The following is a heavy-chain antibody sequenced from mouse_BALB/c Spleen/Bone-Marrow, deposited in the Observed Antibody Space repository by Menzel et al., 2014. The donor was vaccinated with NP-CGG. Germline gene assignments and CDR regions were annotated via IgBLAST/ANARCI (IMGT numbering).Heavy chain of an antibody. CDR1: GFTFSSFG. D-gene: IGHD1-2*01. CDR2: ISSGSSTI. J-gene: IGHJ4*01. V-gene: IGHV5-17*02. CDR3: VRDYGYGAMDY. Sequence: EVQLVEPGGGLVQPGGSRKLSCAASGFTFSSFGMHWVRQAPEKGLEWVAYISSGSSTIYYADTVKGRFTISRDNPKNPLFLQMTSLRSEDTAMYYCVRDYGYGAMDYWGQGTSVTVSS.